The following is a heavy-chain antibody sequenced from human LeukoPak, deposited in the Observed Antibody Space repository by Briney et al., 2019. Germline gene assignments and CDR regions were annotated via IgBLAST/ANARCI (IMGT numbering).Heavy chain of an antibody. CDR2: ISSSSRTI. V-gene: IGHV3-48*02. D-gene: IGHD4-17*01. J-gene: IGHJ4*02. CDR3: ARDYGDHGEYFDY. CDR1: GFTFNRYN. Sequence: GGSLRLSCAASGFTFNRYNMNWVRQAPGKGLEWVSYISSSSRTIYYADSVKGRFTISRDNAKNSLYLQMNSLRDEDTAVYYCARDYGDHGEYFDYWGRGTLVTVSS.